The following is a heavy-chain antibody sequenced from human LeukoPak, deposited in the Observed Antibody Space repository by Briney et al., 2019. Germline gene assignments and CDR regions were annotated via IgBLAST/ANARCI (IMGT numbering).Heavy chain of an antibody. J-gene: IGHJ4*02. CDR1: GFTFSSYA. Sequence: TGGSLRLSCAASGFTFSSYAMSWVRQAPGKGLEWVSAISGSGGSTYDADSVKGRFTISRDNYKNTLYLQMNSLRAEDTAVYYCAKETGIGQSFDYWGQGTLVTVSS. CDR3: AKETGIGQSFDY. CDR2: ISGSGGST. V-gene: IGHV3-23*01. D-gene: IGHD1-1*01.